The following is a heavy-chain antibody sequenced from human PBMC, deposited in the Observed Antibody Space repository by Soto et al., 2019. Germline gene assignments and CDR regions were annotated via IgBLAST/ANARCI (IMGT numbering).Heavy chain of an antibody. CDR2: INPSGGST. J-gene: IGHJ6*02. CDR3: ARDYPYYDFWSGYPPPDYYYYGMDV. V-gene: IGHV1-46*01. CDR1: GYTFTSYY. D-gene: IGHD3-3*01. Sequence: ASVKVSCKASGYTFTSYYMHWVRQAPGQGLEWMGIINPSGGSTSYAQKFQGRVTMTRDTSTSTVYMELSSLRSEDTAVYYCARDYPYYDFWSGYPPPDYYYYGMDVWGQGTTVTAP.